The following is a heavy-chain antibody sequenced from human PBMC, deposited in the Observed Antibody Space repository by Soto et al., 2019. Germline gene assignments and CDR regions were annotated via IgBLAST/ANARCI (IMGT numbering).Heavy chain of an antibody. J-gene: IGHJ4*02. V-gene: IGHV4-31*03. CDR3: ARSPEATVTAFDY. CDR2: IFYSGRT. D-gene: IGHD5-12*01. Sequence: QVQLQESGPGLVKPSQTLSLTCTVSGGSISSGGYYWSWIRQHPGKGLEWFGYIFYSGRTYYNPPLTSRVTISVDTSKIPFALKLSSVTAADTAVYYCARSPEATVTAFDYWGQGTLVTVSS. CDR1: GGSISSGGYY.